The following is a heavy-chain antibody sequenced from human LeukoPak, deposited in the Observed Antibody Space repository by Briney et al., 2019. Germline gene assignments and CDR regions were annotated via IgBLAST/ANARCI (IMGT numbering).Heavy chain of an antibody. J-gene: IGHJ4*02. CDR2: ISGSGGST. V-gene: IGHV3-23*01. D-gene: IGHD2-2*01. CDR3: AKDLLYCSSTSCYFGFDY. CDR1: GFTFSSYA. Sequence: GESLKISCAASGFTFSSYAMSWVRQAPGKGLEWVSAISGSGGSTYYADSVKGRFTISRDNSKNTLYLQMNSLRAEDTAVYYCAKDLLYCSSTSCYFGFDYWGQGTLVTVSS.